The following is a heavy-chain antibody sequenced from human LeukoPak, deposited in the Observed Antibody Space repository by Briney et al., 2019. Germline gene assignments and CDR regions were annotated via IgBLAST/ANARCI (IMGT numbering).Heavy chain of an antibody. J-gene: IGHJ6*03. D-gene: IGHD3-22*01. Sequence: GGSLRLSCAPSGFTFSTYAMVWVRQAPGKGLEWVSSISSGGSTHYADSVKGRFTISRDNAKNSLYLQMNSLRAEDTAVYYCARDAYYYDSSGYYYGRYYYYYYYMDVWGKGTTVTVSS. CDR2: ISSGGST. V-gene: IGHV3-69-1*01. CDR1: GFTFSTYA. CDR3: ARDAYYYDSSGYYYGRYYYYYYYMDV.